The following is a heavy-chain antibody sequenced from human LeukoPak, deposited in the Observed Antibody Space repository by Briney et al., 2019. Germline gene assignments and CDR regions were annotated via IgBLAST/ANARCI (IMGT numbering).Heavy chain of an antibody. J-gene: IGHJ4*02. CDR3: ARGLVATIPGSLYFDY. V-gene: IGHV3-21*01. CDR2: ISSSSSYI. Sequence: GGSLRLSCAASGFTFSSYSMNWVRQAPGKGLEWVSSISSSSSYIYYADSVKGRFTISRDNAKNSLYLQMNSLRAEDTAVYYCARGLVATIPGSLYFDYWGQGTLVTVSS. D-gene: IGHD5-12*01. CDR1: GFTFSSYS.